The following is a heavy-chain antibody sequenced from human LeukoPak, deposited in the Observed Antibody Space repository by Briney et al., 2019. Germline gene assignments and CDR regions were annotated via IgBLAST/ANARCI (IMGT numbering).Heavy chain of an antibody. CDR3: AGSQFGLFNLPKGFDP. J-gene: IGHJ5*02. CDR1: GATISSGGYY. D-gene: IGHD3-16*01. V-gene: IGHV4-31*03. CDR2: IYYSGST. Sequence: PSETLSLTCTVSGATISSGGYYWSWLRQHPGKGLEWIGYIYYSGSTYYNPSLKSRVTTSVDTSKNQFSLKLSSVTAADTAVYYCAGSQFGLFNLPKGFDPWGQGTLVTVSS.